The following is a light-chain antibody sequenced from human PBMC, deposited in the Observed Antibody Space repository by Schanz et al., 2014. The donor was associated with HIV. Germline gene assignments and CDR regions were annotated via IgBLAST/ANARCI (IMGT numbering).Light chain of an antibody. CDR2: DDD. J-gene: IGLJ2*01. Sequence: QSVLTQPPSLSGAPGQRVSLSCNGSSSNIGAGYDVHWYQQFPGTAPKLLIFDDDSRPSGVPDRFSGSKSGTSASLAISGLRSEDESDYYCAAWDDSLNGVVFGGGTKLTVL. CDR1: SSNIGAGYD. V-gene: IGLV1-40*01. CDR3: AAWDDSLNGVV.